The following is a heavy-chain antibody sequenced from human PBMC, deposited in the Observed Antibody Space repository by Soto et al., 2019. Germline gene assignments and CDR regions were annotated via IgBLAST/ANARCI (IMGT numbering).Heavy chain of an antibody. Sequence: SETLSLTCTVSGGSISSSSYYWGWIRQPPGKGLEWIGSIYYSGSTYYNPSLKSRVTISVDTSKNQFSLKLSSVTAADTAVYYCATTHITARPRGYDYWGQGTLVTVSS. CDR2: IYYSGST. J-gene: IGHJ4*02. CDR3: ATTHITARPRGYDY. V-gene: IGHV4-39*01. D-gene: IGHD1-20*01. CDR1: GGSISSSSYY.